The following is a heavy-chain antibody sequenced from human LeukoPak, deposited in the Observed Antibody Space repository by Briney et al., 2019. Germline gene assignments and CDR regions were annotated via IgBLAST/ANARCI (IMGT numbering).Heavy chain of an antibody. J-gene: IGHJ4*02. CDR2: INHSGST. D-gene: IGHD3-22*01. CDR1: GGSFSGYY. CDR3: ARDRYYYDSSGYLDY. Sequence: PSDTLSLTCAVYGGSFSGYYWSWIRQPPGKGLEWIGEINHSGSTNYNPSLKSRVTISVDTSKDQFSLKLSSVTAADTAVYYCARDRYYYDSSGYLDYWGQGALVTVSS. V-gene: IGHV4-34*01.